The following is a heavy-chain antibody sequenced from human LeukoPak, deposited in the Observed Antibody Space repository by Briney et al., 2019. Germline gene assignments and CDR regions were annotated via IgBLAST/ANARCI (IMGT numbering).Heavy chain of an antibody. Sequence: GGSPRLSCAASGFTFSSYSMNWVRQAPGKGLEWVSSISSSSSYIYYADSVKGRFTISRDNAKNSLYLQMSSLRAEDTAVYYCARESEDTSGSIYDYWGQGTLVTVSS. V-gene: IGHV3-21*01. CDR2: ISSSSSYI. J-gene: IGHJ4*02. D-gene: IGHD1-26*01. CDR3: ARESEDTSGSIYDY. CDR1: GFTFSSYS.